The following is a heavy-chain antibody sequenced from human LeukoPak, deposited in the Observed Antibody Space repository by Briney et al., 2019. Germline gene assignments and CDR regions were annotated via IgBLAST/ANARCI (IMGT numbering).Heavy chain of an antibody. Sequence: GASVEVSCKASGYTFTSYGINWVRQAPGQGLEWMGWISAYNGDTNYAQKLQGRVTMTTDTSTSTAYMELRILKSDDTAVYYCASLKNYYDSSGYLVTDAFDIWGQGTMVTVSS. CDR2: ISAYNGDT. D-gene: IGHD3-22*01. CDR3: ASLKNYYDSSGYLVTDAFDI. J-gene: IGHJ3*02. CDR1: GYTFTSYG. V-gene: IGHV1-18*01.